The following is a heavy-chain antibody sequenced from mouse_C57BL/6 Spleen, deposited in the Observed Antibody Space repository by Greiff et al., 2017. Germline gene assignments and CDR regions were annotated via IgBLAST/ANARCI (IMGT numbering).Heavy chain of an antibody. D-gene: IGHD4-1*01. CDR1: GYAFTNYL. J-gene: IGHJ2*01. CDR2: INPGSGGT. V-gene: IGHV1-54*01. CDR3: ARGTGDYFDY. Sequence: VQLQQPGAELVRPGTSVKVSCKASGYAFTNYLIEWVKQRPGQGLEWIGVINPGSGGTNYNEKFKGKATLPADKSSSTAYMQLSSLTSEDSAVFFCARGTGDYFDYRGQGTTLTVSS.